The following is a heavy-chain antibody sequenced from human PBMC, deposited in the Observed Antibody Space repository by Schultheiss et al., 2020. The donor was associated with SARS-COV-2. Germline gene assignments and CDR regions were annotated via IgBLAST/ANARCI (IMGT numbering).Heavy chain of an antibody. CDR2: IYYSGST. CDR1: GGSISSGGYY. Sequence: SETLSLTCTVSGGSISSGGYYWSWIRQHPGKGLEWIGYIYYSGSTYYNPSLKSRVTISVDTSKNQFSLKLSSVTAADTAVYYCARHSYYDFWSGYYKKGEFDYWGQGTLVTVSS. CDR3: ARHSYYDFWSGYYKKGEFDY. D-gene: IGHD3-3*01. J-gene: IGHJ4*02. V-gene: IGHV4-31*03.